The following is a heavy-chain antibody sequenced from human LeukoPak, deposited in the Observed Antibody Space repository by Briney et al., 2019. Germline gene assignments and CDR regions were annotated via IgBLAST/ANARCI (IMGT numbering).Heavy chain of an antibody. Sequence: SETLSLTCTVSGGSIRTSYWSWIRQPPGKGLEWIGYVHYSESTNYNPSLKSRVTISVDTSKNQFSLKLSSVTAADTAVYYRARGSSWYGPGNWFDPWGQGTLVTVSS. CDR3: ARGSSWYGPGNWFDP. CDR2: VHYSEST. V-gene: IGHV4-59*01. D-gene: IGHD6-13*01. CDR1: GGSIRTSY. J-gene: IGHJ5*02.